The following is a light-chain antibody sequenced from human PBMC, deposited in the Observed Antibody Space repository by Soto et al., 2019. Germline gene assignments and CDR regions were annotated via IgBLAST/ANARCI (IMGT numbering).Light chain of an antibody. J-gene: IGLJ2*01. CDR1: RSDVGGYNY. Sequence: QSALTQPASVSGSPGQSITLSCTGTRSDVGGYNYVSWYQQYPGKAPKLVICEVTSRPSGISDRFSGSKSGNTASLTISGLQAEDEADYFCTSYTNSKAYILFGGGTKVTVL. CDR2: EVT. CDR3: TSYTNSKAYIL. V-gene: IGLV2-14*01.